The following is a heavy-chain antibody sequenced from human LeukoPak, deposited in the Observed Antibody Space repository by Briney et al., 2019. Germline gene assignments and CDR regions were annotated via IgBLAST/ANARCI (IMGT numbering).Heavy chain of an antibody. V-gene: IGHV3-49*04. J-gene: IGHJ4*02. CDR1: GFTFSSHG. CDR2: IASETYGGTA. Sequence: GGTLRLSCAASGFTFSSHGMNWVRQAPGKGLEWVGFIASETYGGTAEYAASVKGRFTISRDDSKSIAYLQMNSLKTEDTAVYYCTRDRTPYYWGQGTLVTVSS. CDR3: TRDRTPYY.